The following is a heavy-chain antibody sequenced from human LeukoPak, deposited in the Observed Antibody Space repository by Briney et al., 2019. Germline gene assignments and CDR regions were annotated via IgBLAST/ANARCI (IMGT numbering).Heavy chain of an antibody. CDR2: IIPIFGTA. J-gene: IGHJ4*02. Sequence: ASVKVSCKASGGTFSSYAISWVRQAPGQGLEWMGRIIPIFGTANYAQKFQGRVTITTDEATSTAYMEVSSLRSEDTAVYYCARDAWQQLVPTDYWGQGTLVTVSS. V-gene: IGHV1-69*05. D-gene: IGHD6-13*01. CDR1: GGTFSSYA. CDR3: ARDAWQQLVPTDY.